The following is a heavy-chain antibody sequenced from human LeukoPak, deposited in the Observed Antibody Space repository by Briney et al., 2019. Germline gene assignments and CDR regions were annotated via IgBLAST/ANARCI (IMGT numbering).Heavy chain of an antibody. D-gene: IGHD5-24*01. CDR1: GGTFSSYA. V-gene: IGHV1-69*05. CDR3: ASASGAVEMATISAYYYYYMDV. J-gene: IGHJ6*03. Sequence: SVKVSCKASGGTFSSYAISWVRQAPGQGLELKGGIIPIFGTANYAQKFQGRVTITTDESTSTAYMELSSLRSEDTAVYYCASASGAVEMATISAYYYYYMDVWGKGTTLTVSS. CDR2: IIPIFGTA.